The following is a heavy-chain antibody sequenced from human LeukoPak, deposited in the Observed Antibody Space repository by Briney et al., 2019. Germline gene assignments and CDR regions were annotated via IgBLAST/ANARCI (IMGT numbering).Heavy chain of an antibody. V-gene: IGHV3-11*04. CDR3: ASEGVVGAAAHFDY. Sequence: GGSLRLSCAASGFTFSDYYMGWIRQAPGKGLECVSYITNSGATIYYADSVKGRFTISRDNAKNSLNLQMNSLRAEDTAVYYCASEGVVGAAAHFDYWGQGALVTVSS. CDR1: GFTFSDYY. CDR2: ITNSGATI. J-gene: IGHJ4*02. D-gene: IGHD1-26*01.